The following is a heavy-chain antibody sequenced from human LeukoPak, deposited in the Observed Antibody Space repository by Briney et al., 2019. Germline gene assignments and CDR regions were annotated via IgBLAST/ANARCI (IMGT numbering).Heavy chain of an antibody. V-gene: IGHV1-18*01. CDR2: IRVYNGGT. CDR3: ARDARGAAAADDAFDI. D-gene: IGHD6-13*01. J-gene: IGHJ3*02. CDR1: GYTFTSYG. Sequence: ASVKVSCKPSGYTFTSYGISWVRQAPGQGLEWMGWIRVYNGGTNYAQKFKGRVTMTTDTSINTAYMELRSLGSDDTAVYYCARDARGAAAADDAFDIWGQGTMVTVSS.